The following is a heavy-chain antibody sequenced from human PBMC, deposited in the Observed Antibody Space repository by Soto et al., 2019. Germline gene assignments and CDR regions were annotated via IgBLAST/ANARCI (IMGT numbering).Heavy chain of an antibody. Sequence: EVQLVESGGGLVQPGESLRLSCAASGFTFDYYWMHWVRQAPGKGLVWVSRVHSGGTTTTYADSVKGRFTISRDNARNTVSLQISSLRAEETAIYSCARGDRGGFDLWGHGTMVTVSS. CDR1: GFTFDYYW. CDR3: ARGDRGGFDL. J-gene: IGHJ3*01. V-gene: IGHV3-74*01. D-gene: IGHD3-10*01. CDR2: VHSGGTTT.